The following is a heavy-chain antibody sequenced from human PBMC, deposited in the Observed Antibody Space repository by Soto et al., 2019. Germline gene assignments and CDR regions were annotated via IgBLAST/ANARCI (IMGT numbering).Heavy chain of an antibody. Sequence: SETLSLTCTVSGGSISSYYWSWIRQPPGKGLEWIGYIYYSGSTNYNPSLKSRVTISVDTSKNQFSLKLSSVTAADTAVYYCARDPGSSGYIEGDAFDIWGQGTMVPVSS. CDR3: ARDPGSSGYIEGDAFDI. D-gene: IGHD3-22*01. CDR2: IYYSGST. J-gene: IGHJ3*02. V-gene: IGHV4-59*01. CDR1: GGSISSYY.